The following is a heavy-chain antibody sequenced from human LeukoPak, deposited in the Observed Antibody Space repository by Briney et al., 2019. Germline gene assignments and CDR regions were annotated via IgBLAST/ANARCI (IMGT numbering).Heavy chain of an antibody. CDR2: ISYDGSNK. V-gene: IGHV3-30-3*01. Sequence: GGSLRLSCAASGFTFSNYAMHWVRQAPGKGLEWVAYISYDGSNKNYAGSVKGRFTSSRDTSRNTVNLQMNSLRPEDTAVYYCARETAYATSRPIEYWGQGTLVTVSS. CDR3: ARETAYATSRPIEY. CDR1: GFTFSNYA. J-gene: IGHJ4*02. D-gene: IGHD2-2*01.